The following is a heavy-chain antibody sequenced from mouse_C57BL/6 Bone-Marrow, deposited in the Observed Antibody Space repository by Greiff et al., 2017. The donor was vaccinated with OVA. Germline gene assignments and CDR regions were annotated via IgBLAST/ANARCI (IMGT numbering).Heavy chain of an antibody. V-gene: IGHV1-54*01. CDR3: ARSGATVVPDWYFDV. CDR2: INPGSGGT. Sequence: QVQLKQSGAELVRPGTSVKVSCKASGYAFTNYLIEWVKQRPGQGLEWIGVINPGSGGTNYNEKFKGKATLTADKSSSTAYMQLSSLTSEDSAVYFCARSGATVVPDWYFDVWGTGTTVTVSS. J-gene: IGHJ1*03. D-gene: IGHD1-1*01. CDR1: GYAFTNYL.